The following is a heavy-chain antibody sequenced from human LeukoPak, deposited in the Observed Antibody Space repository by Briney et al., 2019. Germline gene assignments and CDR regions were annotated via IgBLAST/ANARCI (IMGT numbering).Heavy chain of an antibody. CDR2: ISGSGGST. J-gene: IGHJ4*02. CDR3: AKDSPAYYDSSGYWGYFDY. V-gene: IGHV3-23*01. Sequence: GGSLRLSCAASGFTFSSYAMSWVRQAPGKGLEWVSAISGSGGSTYYADSVKGRFTISRDNSKNTLYLQMNSLRAEDTAVYYCAKDSPAYYDSSGYWGYFDYWGQGTLVTVSS. CDR1: GFTFSSYA. D-gene: IGHD3-22*01.